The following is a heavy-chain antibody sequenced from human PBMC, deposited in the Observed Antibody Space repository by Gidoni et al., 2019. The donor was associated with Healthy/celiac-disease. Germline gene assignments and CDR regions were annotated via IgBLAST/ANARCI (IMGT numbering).Heavy chain of an antibody. Sequence: QVQLVQSGAEVKQPGSSVKVSCKASGDTFSSSGISWGRQAPGQGLEWMGGIIHIFGTAHYAQKFQGRVTITADKPTSTVYMELSSLRSEDTAVYYCARDEKDWGQGTLVTVSS. V-gene: IGHV1-69*06. CDR3: ARDEKD. CDR1: GDTFSSSG. J-gene: IGHJ4*02. CDR2: IIHIFGTA.